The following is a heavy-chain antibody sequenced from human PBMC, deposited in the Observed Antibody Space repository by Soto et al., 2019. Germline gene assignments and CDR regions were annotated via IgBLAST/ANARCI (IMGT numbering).Heavy chain of an antibody. J-gene: IGHJ4*02. Sequence: EVQLLESGGNLVQPGGSLRLSCAASGFNFSSYAMSWVRQAPGKGLEWLSAISGSGSTTYFADSVKGRFNSSRGNSKNTLYLQMTDLGAEDPGFYFCAKGLSAMPVAGTGPFDFWCQGNLVTVSS. CDR1: GFNFSSYA. D-gene: IGHD6-19*01. CDR2: ISGSGSTT. CDR3: AKGLSAMPVAGTGPFDF. V-gene: IGHV3-23*01.